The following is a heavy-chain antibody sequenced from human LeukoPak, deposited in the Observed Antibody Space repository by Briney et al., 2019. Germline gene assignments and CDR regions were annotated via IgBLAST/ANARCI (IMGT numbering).Heavy chain of an antibody. CDR1: GGSISSSSYY. J-gene: IGHJ4*02. V-gene: IGHV4-39*07. Sequence: SETLSLTCTVSGGSISSSSYYWGWIRQPPGKGLEWVGSIYYSGSTNYNPSLKSRVTISVDTSKNQFSLKLSSVTAADTAVYYCARSGWLHWTHYFDYWGQGTLVTVSS. D-gene: IGHD5-24*01. CDR2: IYYSGST. CDR3: ARSGWLHWTHYFDY.